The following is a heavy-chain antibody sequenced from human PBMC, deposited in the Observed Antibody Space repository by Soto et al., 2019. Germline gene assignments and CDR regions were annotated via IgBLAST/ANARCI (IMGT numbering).Heavy chain of an antibody. CDR2: ISGSGGST. CDR3: AKEGEGGRHSSSSGGGYFDY. V-gene: IGHV3-23*01. CDR1: GFTFSSYA. Sequence: GGSLRLSCAASGFTFSSYAMGWVRQAPGKGLVWVSAISGSGGSTYYADSVKGRFTISRDNSKNTLYLQMNSLRAEDTAVYYCAKEGEGGRHSSSSGGGYFDYWGQGTLVTVSS. J-gene: IGHJ4*02. D-gene: IGHD6-6*01.